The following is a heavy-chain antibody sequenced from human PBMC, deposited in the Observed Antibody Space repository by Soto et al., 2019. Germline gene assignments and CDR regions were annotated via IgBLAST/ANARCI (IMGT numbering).Heavy chain of an antibody. CDR2: ISWDDDK. CDR3: AHRPGYCTNGVCYTGGAFDI. CDR1: GFSLSTSGVG. D-gene: IGHD2-8*01. V-gene: IGHV2-5*02. J-gene: IGHJ3*02. Sequence: QITLKESGPTLVKPTQTLTLTCTFSGFSLSTSGVGVGWIRQPPGKALEWLALISWDDDKRYSPSLKSRLTITKDTSKNQVVLTMTNMDPVDTATYYCAHRPGYCTNGVCYTGGAFDIWGQGTMVTVSS.